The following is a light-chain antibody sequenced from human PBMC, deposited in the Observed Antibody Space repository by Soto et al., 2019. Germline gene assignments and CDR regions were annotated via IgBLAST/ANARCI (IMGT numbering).Light chain of an antibody. CDR2: EVT. CDR3: SSFAGANIWV. J-gene: IGLJ3*02. V-gene: IGLV2-8*01. Sequence: QSALTQPPSASGSPGQSVTISCTGSSSDVGGYTYVSWYQQHPGKAPKLMIHEVTKRPSGVPDRFSGSKSGNTAFLTVSGLQAEDEANYYCSSFAGANIWVFGGGTKLTVL. CDR1: SSDVGGYTY.